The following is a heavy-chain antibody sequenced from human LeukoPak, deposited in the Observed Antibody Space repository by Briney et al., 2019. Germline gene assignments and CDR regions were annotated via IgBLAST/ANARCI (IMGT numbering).Heavy chain of an antibody. CDR2: IFHSGST. Sequence: SETLSLTCTVSGSSISRYYWTWLRQPPGKGLEWIGYIFHSGSTNYSPSLKSRVTISLDTSKNQFSLKLSSVTAADTAVYYCARGKTYNDISKDAFDIWGQGTMVTVSS. CDR1: GSSISRYY. J-gene: IGHJ3*02. V-gene: IGHV4-59*01. D-gene: IGHD3-22*01. CDR3: ARGKTYNDISKDAFDI.